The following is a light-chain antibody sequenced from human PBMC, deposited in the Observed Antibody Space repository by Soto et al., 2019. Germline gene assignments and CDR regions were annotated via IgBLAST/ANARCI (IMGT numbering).Light chain of an antibody. CDR2: DAS. Sequence: TQSPATLCMSQGEGATLSFGAIQTVRDHSLAWYQQNPGQAPRLLIYDASSRATGIPDRFSGGGSGRDFTLTIISLQCECFAVDFCQEYHIGPSWTVGQGTKVDIK. CDR1: QTVRDHS. J-gene: IGKJ1*01. V-gene: IGKV3D-20*01. CDR3: QEYHIGPSWT.